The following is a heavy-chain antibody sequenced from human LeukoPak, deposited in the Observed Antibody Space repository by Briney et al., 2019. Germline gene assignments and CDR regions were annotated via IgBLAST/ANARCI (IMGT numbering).Heavy chain of an antibody. CDR2: IRYHGSNK. D-gene: IGHD5-18*01. J-gene: IGHJ5*02. V-gene: IGHV3-30*02. CDR1: GFTFSSYG. CDR3: PRDQYNYGYVSWFDP. Sequence: GGSLRLSCAASGFTFSSYGMHWVRQAPGKGLEWVAFIRYHGSNKYYADSVKGRFTISRDNAKNSLHLQMNSLRAEDTAVYYCPRDQYNYGYVSWFDPWGQGTLVTVSS.